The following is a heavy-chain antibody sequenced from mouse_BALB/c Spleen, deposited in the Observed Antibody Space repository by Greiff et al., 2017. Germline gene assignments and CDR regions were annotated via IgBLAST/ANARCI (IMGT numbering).Heavy chain of an antibody. CDR1: GYTFTSYW. Sequence: QVQLQQSGAELAKPGASVKMSCKASGYTFTSYWMHWVKQRPGQGLEWIGYINPSTGYTEYNQKFKDKATLTADKSSSTAYMQLSSLTSEDSAVYYCARNFYGNRYFDVWGAGTTVTVSS. J-gene: IGHJ1*01. V-gene: IGHV1-7*01. D-gene: IGHD2-1*01. CDR2: INPSTGYT. CDR3: ARNFYGNRYFDV.